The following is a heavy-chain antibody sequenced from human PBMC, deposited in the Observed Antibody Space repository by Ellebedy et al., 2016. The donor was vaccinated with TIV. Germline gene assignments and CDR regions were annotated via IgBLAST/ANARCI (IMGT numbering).Heavy chain of an antibody. D-gene: IGHD6-19*01. Sequence: MPSGTLSLTCAVHGGSLSSDYWSWIRQSPEKGLEWIGEINHSGSTSYNPSLKSRVSISVDTPKKQFSLKLSSVTAADTAVYYCARAFQYSSGWAFDYWGQGTLVTVSS. J-gene: IGHJ4*02. CDR2: INHSGST. CDR3: ARAFQYSSGWAFDY. V-gene: IGHV4-34*01. CDR1: GGSLSSDY.